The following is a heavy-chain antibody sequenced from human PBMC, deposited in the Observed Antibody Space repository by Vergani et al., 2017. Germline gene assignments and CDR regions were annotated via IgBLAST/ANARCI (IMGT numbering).Heavy chain of an antibody. D-gene: IGHD3-10*01. CDR2: IYTSGST. CDR3: AREGSSGAEVDY. J-gene: IGHJ4*02. Sequence: QVQLQESGPGLVKPSQTLSLTCTVSGGSISSGSYYWSWIRQPAGKGLEWIGRIYTSGSTNYNPSLKSRVTMSVDTSKNQFSLKLSSVTAADTAVYYCAREGSSGAEVDYWGQGTLVTVSS. V-gene: IGHV4-61*02. CDR1: GGSISSGSYY.